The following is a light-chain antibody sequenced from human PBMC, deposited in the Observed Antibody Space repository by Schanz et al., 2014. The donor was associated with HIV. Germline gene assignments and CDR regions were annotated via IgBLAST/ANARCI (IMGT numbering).Light chain of an antibody. V-gene: IGKV1-39*01. CDR2: GAS. CDR1: QSIDNY. J-gene: IGKJ2*01. CDR3: QQSYSATPYT. Sequence: GDRVIITCRASQSIDNYLNWYQQKPGKAPKLLITGASDLQAWVPSRFSGSGSGTHFTLTITSLQFEDFATYYCQQSYSATPYTFGLGTKVEI.